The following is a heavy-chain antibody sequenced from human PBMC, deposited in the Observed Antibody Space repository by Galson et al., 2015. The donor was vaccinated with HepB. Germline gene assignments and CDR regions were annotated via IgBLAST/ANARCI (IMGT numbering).Heavy chain of an antibody. D-gene: IGHD3-3*01. CDR3: ARVSRFLEWFPYYYYGMDV. Sequence: VKVSCKASGYTFTSYGISWVRQAPGQGLEWMGWISAYNGNTNYAQKLQGRVTMTTDTSTSTAYMELRSLRSDDTAVYYCARVSRFLEWFPYYYYGMDVWGQGTTVTVSS. V-gene: IGHV1-18*04. CDR2: ISAYNGNT. CDR1: GYTFTSYG. J-gene: IGHJ6*02.